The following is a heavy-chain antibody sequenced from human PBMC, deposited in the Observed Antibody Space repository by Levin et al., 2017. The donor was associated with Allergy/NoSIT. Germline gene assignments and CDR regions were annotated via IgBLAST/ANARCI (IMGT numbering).Heavy chain of an antibody. J-gene: IGHJ6*02. D-gene: IGHD3-3*01. CDR1: GFTFSSYG. CDR2: IWYDGSNK. Sequence: GESLKISCAASGFTFSSYGMHWVRQAPGKGLEWVAVIWYDGSNKYYADSVKGRFTISRDNSKNTLYLQMNSLRAEDTAVYYCAKDYDFWSGYSYYYGMDVWGQGTTVTVSS. CDR3: AKDYDFWSGYSYYYGMDV. V-gene: IGHV3-33*06.